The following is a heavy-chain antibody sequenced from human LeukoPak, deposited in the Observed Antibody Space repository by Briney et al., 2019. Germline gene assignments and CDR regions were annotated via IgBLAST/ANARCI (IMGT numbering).Heavy chain of an antibody. V-gene: IGHV3-7*03. CDR2: IKEDGTET. D-gene: IGHD5-24*01. J-gene: IGHJ4*02. Sequence: GGSLRLSCAVSGFTFSGFWMSWSRQAPGKGLEWVANIKEDGTETYYVDSVKGRFTISRDNAKNSLYLQMNSLRVEDTAVYYCAKEGRSLQTYWGQGTLVTVSS. CDR3: AKEGRSLQTY. CDR1: GFTFSGFW.